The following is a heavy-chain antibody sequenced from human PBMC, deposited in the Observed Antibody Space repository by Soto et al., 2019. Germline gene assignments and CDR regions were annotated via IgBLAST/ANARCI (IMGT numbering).Heavy chain of an antibody. V-gene: IGHV1-3*01. J-gene: IGHJ6*02. CDR1: GYTFTSYA. CDR3: ARGTTASEYYYGMEV. Sequence: GASVKVSCKASGYTFTSYAMHWVRQAPGQRLEWMGWINAGNGNTKYSQKFQGRVTITRDTSASTAYMELSSLRSEDTAVYYCARGTTASEYYYGMEVWGQGTTVTVSS. D-gene: IGHD4-4*01. CDR2: INAGNGNT.